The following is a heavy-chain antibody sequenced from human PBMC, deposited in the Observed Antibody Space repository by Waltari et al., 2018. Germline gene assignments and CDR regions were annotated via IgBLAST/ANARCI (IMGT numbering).Heavy chain of an antibody. V-gene: IGHV4-39*01. CDR3: ASDSSGYYYY. D-gene: IGHD3-22*01. CDR2: IYYSGST. J-gene: IGHJ4*02. Sequence: QLQLQESGPGLVTPSATLSLTCTVSGGSISSSRYHLGWIRQPPGKGLEWIGSIYYSGSTYYNPSLKSRVTISVDTSKNQFSLKLSSVTAADTAVYYCASDSSGYYYYWGQGTLVTVSS. CDR1: GGSISSSRYH.